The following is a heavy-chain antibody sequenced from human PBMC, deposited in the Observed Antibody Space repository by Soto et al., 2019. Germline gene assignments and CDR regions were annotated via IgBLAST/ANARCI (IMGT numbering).Heavy chain of an antibody. CDR3: ARVHVMVVAGSTFDY. D-gene: IGHD6-19*01. J-gene: IGHJ4*01. V-gene: IGHV4-38-2*02. CDR1: GYPIRSGSY. CDR2: IYHGGTT. Sequence: LSLTCTVSGYPIRSGSYWAWIRQPPGKGPEWIASIYHGGTTFYNPSLKSRITISVDTSNNQFSLKLTSVTAADTAVYYCARVHVMVVAGSTFDYWGHGTLVTSPQ.